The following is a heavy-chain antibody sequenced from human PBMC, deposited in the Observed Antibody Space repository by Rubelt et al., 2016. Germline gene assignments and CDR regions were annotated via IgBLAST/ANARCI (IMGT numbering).Heavy chain of an antibody. D-gene: IGHD3-10*01. Sequence: QVQLQQWGAGLLKPSETLSLTCAVYGGSFSGYYCTWIRQPPGKGLESIGEIHPSGSTNYNPSLKSRVTISADTSKNQLSLNGKSVTAADTAVYYEASGLDSTKTGADWGQGTLVTVSS. CDR2: IHPSGST. CDR3: ASGLDSTKTGAD. J-gene: IGHJ4*02. CDR1: GGSFSGYY. V-gene: IGHV4-34*01.